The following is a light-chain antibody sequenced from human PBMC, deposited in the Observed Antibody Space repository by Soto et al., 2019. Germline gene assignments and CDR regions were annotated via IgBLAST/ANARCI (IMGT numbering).Light chain of an antibody. Sequence: DVQMTKSTSTLSASVGDRFTITCRSSQSISRWLAWYQQKPGKAPKLLIYAASTLQSGVPSRFSGSGSGTDFTLTIICLQAEDFATYYCQQYYSYPRTFGQVTNVDVK. CDR1: QSISRW. J-gene: IGKJ1*01. V-gene: IGKV1-5*01. CDR2: AAS. CDR3: QQYYSYPRT.